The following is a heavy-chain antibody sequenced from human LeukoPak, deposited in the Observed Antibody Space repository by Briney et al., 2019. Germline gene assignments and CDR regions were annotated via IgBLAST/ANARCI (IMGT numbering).Heavy chain of an antibody. V-gene: IGHV4-4*07. CDR1: GGSISSYS. J-gene: IGHJ4*02. CDR2: IYTSGST. Sequence: PSETLSLTCTVSGGSISSYSWSWIRQPAGKGLEWIGRIYTSGSTNYNPYVKSPVTISVDKSKNQFSLILSSVTAADPAVYYCARDLGSYRHYFDYWGQGTLVTVSS. CDR3: ARDLGSYRHYFDY. D-gene: IGHD1-26*01.